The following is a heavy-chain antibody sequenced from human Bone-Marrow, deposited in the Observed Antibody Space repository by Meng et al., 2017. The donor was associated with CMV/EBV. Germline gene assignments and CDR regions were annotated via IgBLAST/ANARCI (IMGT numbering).Heavy chain of an antibody. D-gene: IGHD6-13*01. CDR3: ARGPSVAAAVTDY. J-gene: IGHJ4*02. Sequence: ASVKVSCKASGYTFTTYGVTWVRQAPGQGLEWMGWISPYNRKTNYTQRLQGRVTMTADTSSRTAYMELRSLRSDDTAVYFCARGPSVAAAVTDYWGQGTLVTASS. CDR2: ISPYNRKT. CDR1: GYTFTTYG. V-gene: IGHV1-18*01.